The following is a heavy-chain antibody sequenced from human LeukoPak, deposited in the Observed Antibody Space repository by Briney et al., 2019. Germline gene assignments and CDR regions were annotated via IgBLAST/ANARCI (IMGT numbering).Heavy chain of an antibody. Sequence: SETLSLTCTVSGDSISRSGYYWGWLRQPPGKGLEWIGSIFYTGSTYFNPSLKSRATISGDTSTNQFSLNLYSVTDADTAVYYCARRXXPPXXFDIW. CDR3: ARRXXPPXXFDI. V-gene: IGHV4-39*01. J-gene: IGHJ2*01. CDR2: IFYTGST. CDR1: GDSISRSGYY.